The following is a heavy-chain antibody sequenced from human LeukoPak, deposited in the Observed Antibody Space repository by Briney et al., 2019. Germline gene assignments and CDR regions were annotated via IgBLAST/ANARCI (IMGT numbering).Heavy chain of an antibody. J-gene: IGHJ4*02. Sequence: AGSLRLSCAASGFTFSSYAMSWVRQAPGKGLEWVSAISGSGGSTYYADSVKGRFTISRDNSKNTLYLQMNSLRAEDTAVYYCAKGTRSSSWVFDYWGQGTLVTVSS. CDR3: AKGTRSSSWVFDY. CDR1: GFTFSSYA. D-gene: IGHD6-13*01. CDR2: ISGSGGST. V-gene: IGHV3-23*01.